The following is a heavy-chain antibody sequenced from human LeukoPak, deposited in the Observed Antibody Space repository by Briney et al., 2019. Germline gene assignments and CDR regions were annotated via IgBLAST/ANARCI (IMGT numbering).Heavy chain of an antibody. CDR3: ARDSSGWYEDY. CDR1: GGSLSSTNW. J-gene: IGHJ4*02. V-gene: IGHV4-4*02. D-gene: IGHD6-19*01. Sequence: SGTLSLTCAVSGGSLSSTNWWSWVRQPPGKGLEWIGEIFHSGSTNYNPSLKSRVTMSIDTSKNQFSLKLSSVTAADTAVYYCARDSSGWYEDYWGQGTLVTVSS. CDR2: IFHSGST.